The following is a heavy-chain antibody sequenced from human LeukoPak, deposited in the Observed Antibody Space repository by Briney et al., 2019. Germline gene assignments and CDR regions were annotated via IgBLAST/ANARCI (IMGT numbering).Heavy chain of an antibody. CDR1: GFTFSSYA. CDR3: ARLVSIEAAGTYDY. V-gene: IGHV3-48*03. CDR2: ISSDGSPV. D-gene: IGHD6-13*01. J-gene: IGHJ4*02. Sequence: GGSLRLSCAASGFTFSSYAMHWVRQAPGKGLEWVSYISSDGSPVAYADSVKGRFTISRDDAKNSMYLQINSLRAEDTAVYYCARLVSIEAAGTYDYWGQGVLVTVSS.